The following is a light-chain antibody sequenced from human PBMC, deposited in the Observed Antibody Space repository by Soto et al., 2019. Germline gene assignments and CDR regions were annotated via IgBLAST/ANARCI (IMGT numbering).Light chain of an antibody. CDR1: SSSVGSHY. V-gene: IGLV1-47*01. Sequence: QSVLTQPPSASGTPGQRVIISCSGSSSSVGSHYVFWYQHLPGTAPKLLIHRNNQRPSGVPDRFSGSKSGTSASLAISGLRSEDEADYYCAAWDDSLSGLYVFGTGTKLTVL. J-gene: IGLJ1*01. CDR2: RNN. CDR3: AAWDDSLSGLYV.